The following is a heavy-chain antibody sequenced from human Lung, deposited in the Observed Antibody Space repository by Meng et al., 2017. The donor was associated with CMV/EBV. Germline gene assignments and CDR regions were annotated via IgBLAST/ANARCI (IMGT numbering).Heavy chain of an antibody. J-gene: IGHJ4*02. CDR3: ARGWGPILVAAIDY. D-gene: IGHD2-15*01. CDR2: INANTGNP. V-gene: IGHV7-4-1*02. CDR1: GYTIATYA. Sequence: KASGYTIATYAMDWVRQAPGQGLEWMGWINANTGNPTYAQGFTGRFVFSLDTSVSTAYLQISSLKAEDTAVYYYARGWGPILVAAIDYWGQGTLVTVSS.